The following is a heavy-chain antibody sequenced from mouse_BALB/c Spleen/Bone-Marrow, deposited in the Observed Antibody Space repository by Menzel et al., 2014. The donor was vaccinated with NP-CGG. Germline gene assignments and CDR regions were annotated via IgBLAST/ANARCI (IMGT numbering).Heavy chain of an antibody. CDR3: ARFPMDY. CDR2: IRNKAYGYTT. J-gene: IGHJ4*01. CDR1: GFTFTDYY. V-gene: IGHV7-3*02. Sequence: EVKLVESGGGLVQHGGSLRLSCTTSGFTFTDYYMSWVRQPPGKALEWLAFIRNKAYGYTTEYSASVRGRFTISRDNSQSILYLQMNTLRAEDSATYYCARFPMDYWGQGTSVTVSS.